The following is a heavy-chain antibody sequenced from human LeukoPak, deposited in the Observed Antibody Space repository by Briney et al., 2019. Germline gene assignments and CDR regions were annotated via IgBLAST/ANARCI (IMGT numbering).Heavy chain of an antibody. Sequence: SETLSLTCTVSGGSISSYYWSWIRQPPGKGLEWIGYIYYSGSTNYNPSLKSRVTISVDTSKNQFSLKLSSVTAADTAVYYCAREHCSGGSCYPRWFDPWGQGTLVTVSS. CDR1: GGSISSYY. CDR2: IYYSGST. J-gene: IGHJ5*02. CDR3: AREHCSGGSCYPRWFDP. D-gene: IGHD2-15*01. V-gene: IGHV4-59*01.